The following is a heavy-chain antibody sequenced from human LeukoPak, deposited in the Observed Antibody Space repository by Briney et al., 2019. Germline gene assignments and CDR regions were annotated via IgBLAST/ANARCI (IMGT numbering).Heavy chain of an antibody. CDR3: TKVRLLGALDDAFDV. D-gene: IGHD7-27*01. Sequence: GGSLRLSCAASGFPFSSYAMHWVRQAPGKGLEWVASIRHDGSKQYHRDSVKGRFTISRDNSKNTLYLQMNSLRAEDTAVYYCTKVRLLGALDDAFDVWGQGTMVTVSS. CDR1: GFPFSSYA. J-gene: IGHJ3*01. CDR2: IRHDGSKQ. V-gene: IGHV3-30*02.